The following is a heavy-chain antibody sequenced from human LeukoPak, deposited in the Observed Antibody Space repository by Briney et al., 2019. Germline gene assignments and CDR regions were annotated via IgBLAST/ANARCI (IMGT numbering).Heavy chain of an antibody. CDR2: ISYEGSTK. D-gene: IGHD2-15*01. CDR3: ARSAVSGCCSGGSCYSFDY. J-gene: IGHJ4*02. V-gene: IGHV3-30*03. Sequence: PGGSLRLSCAASGFTFSSYSMNWVRQAPGKGLEWVASISYEGSTKYYADSVKGRFTISRDNSKNTLYLQMNSLRAEDTAVYSCARSAVSGCCSGGSCYSFDYWGQGTLVTVSS. CDR1: GFTFSSYS.